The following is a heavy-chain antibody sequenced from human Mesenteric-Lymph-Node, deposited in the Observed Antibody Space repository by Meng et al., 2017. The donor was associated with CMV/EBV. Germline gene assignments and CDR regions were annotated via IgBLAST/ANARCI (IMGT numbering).Heavy chain of an antibody. CDR3: AFYSSSGYYFDY. CDR1: GFSFSGHS. D-gene: IGHD2-2*01. CDR2: IQYDGSNR. Sequence: GESLKISCTASGFSFSGHSMHWVRQTPGKGPEWVAFIQYDGSNRLYTDSVKGRFTISRDNSRNTLYLQLKSLRLEDMAIYYCAFYSSSGYYFDYWGHGTLVTAPQ. V-gene: IGHV3-30*02. J-gene: IGHJ4*01.